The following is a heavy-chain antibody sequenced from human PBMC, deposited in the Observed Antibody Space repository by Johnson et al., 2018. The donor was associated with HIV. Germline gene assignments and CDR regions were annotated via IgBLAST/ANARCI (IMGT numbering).Heavy chain of an antibody. CDR3: TTDRATYDAFDI. J-gene: IGHJ3*02. V-gene: IGHV3-15*01. Sequence: VQLVESGGGLVKPGGSLRLSCAASGFTFSNAWMSWVRQAPGKGLEWVGRIKSNNDGGTTDYAAPVTGRFTISRDDSKTTLYLQMNSRKTEDTAVYYCTTDRATYDAFDIWGQGTMVTVSS. CDR1: GFTFSNAW. CDR2: IKSNNDGGTT. D-gene: IGHD1-26*01.